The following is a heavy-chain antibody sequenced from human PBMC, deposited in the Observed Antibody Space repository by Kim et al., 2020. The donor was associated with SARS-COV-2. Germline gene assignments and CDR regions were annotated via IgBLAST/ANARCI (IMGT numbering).Heavy chain of an antibody. Sequence: GGSLRLSCAASGFTFSSYAMHWVRQAPGKGLEWVAVISYDGSNKYYADSVKGRFTISRDNSKNTLYLQMKSLRAEDTAVYYCAREVGDGYNQFDYWGQGTLVTVSS. J-gene: IGHJ4*02. CDR3: AREVGDGYNQFDY. D-gene: IGHD3-16*01. CDR1: GFTFSSYA. V-gene: IGHV3-30*04. CDR2: ISYDGSNK.